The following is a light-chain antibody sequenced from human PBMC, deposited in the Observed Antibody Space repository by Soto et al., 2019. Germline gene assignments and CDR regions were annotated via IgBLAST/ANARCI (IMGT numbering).Light chain of an antibody. Sequence: DIQMTQSPSTLSSSVEDRVTITCRASQSIGDLLAWYQQKPGEAPKLLIYKASYLESGVPSRFSGSGSGTEFTLTISSLQPEDLATYYCQQYSTYPLTFGGGTKVDIK. CDR1: QSIGDL. CDR3: QQYSTYPLT. V-gene: IGKV1-5*03. J-gene: IGKJ4*01. CDR2: KAS.